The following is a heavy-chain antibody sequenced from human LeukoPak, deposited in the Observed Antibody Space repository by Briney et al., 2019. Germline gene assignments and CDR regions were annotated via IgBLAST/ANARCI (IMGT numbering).Heavy chain of an antibody. CDR1: GFTFNNYW. CDR2: INNDGSSA. J-gene: IGHJ3*02. Sequence: GGSLRLSCAASGFTFNNYWIHWVRQVPGKGLVWVSRINNDGSSASYVNSVKGRFTISRDNAKNTLYLQMNSLRAEDTAVYYCAKERGHSSGYYFDIWGQGTMVTVSS. V-gene: IGHV3-74*01. CDR3: AKERGHSSGYYFDI. D-gene: IGHD3-22*01.